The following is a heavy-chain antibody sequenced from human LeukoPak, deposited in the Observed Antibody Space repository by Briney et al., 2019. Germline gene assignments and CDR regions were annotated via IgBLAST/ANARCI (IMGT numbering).Heavy chain of an antibody. J-gene: IGHJ5*02. D-gene: IGHD3-10*01. V-gene: IGHV4-34*01. CDR1: GGSFSGYY. CDR3: ARSKASGAFNWFDP. Sequence: SETLSLTGAVYGGSFSGYYWSWIRQPPGKGLEWIGEINHSGSTNYNPSLKSRVTISVDTSKNQFSLKLSSVTAADTAVYYCARSKASGAFNWFDPWGQGTLVTVSS. CDR2: INHSGST.